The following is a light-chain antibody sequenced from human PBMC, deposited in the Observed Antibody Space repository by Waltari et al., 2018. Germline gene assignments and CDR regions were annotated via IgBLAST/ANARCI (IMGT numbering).Light chain of an antibody. V-gene: IGKV3-11*01. J-gene: IGKJ1*01. Sequence: EIVLTQSPATLSLSPGKRATLSCRANANLNIYLAWYQQKPGPAPRLLIYDSSNRAPGIPVRFSGAGSGTDFTLTISSLEPEDFALYFCQQRTNWPPWTFGQGTRVEIK. CDR2: DSS. CDR1: ANLNIY. CDR3: QQRTNWPPWT.